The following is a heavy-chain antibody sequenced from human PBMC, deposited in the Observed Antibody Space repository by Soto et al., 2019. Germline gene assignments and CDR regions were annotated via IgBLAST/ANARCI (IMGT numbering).Heavy chain of an antibody. CDR3: AKDLGQTAMAH. Sequence: SETLSLTCAVSHDSVSGGYYWAWIRQPPVKGLECIGSIHHRGSTYYNPSLKSRVTILVDSSKNQFSLKVRSVTAADTAVYYCAKDLGQTAMAHRGQGTQVTLSS. V-gene: IGHV4-38-2*02. CDR1: HDSVSGGYY. J-gene: IGHJ4*02. CDR2: IHHRGST. D-gene: IGHD5-18*01.